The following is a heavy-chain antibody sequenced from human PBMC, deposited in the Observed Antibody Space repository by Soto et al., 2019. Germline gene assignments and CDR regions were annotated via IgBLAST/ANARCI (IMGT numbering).Heavy chain of an antibody. Sequence: ASLKVSCKASGYTFTGHYMHWVRQAPGQGLEWMGIINPRGGSTSYAQKVQGRVTVTRDTSTTTVYMELTSLRSEDTAVYYCARGRSPELMIYADAFDIWGQGTLVTVSS. CDR1: GYTFTGHY. V-gene: IGHV1-46*01. D-gene: IGHD2-8*01. J-gene: IGHJ3*02. CDR2: INPRGGST. CDR3: ARGRSPELMIYADAFDI.